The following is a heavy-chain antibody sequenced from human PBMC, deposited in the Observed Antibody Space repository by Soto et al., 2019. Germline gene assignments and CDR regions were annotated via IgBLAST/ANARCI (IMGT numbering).Heavy chain of an antibody. V-gene: IGHV4-59*01. CDR1: GGSFSGYY. J-gene: IGHJ4*02. D-gene: IGHD1-1*01. CDR2: IFYSGST. Sequence: PSETLSLTCAVYGGSFSGYYWSWIRQPPGKGLEWIGYIFYSGSTNYNPSLKSRVTISVDTSKNQFSLKLSSVTAADTAVYYCARKGYNYDYWGQGTLVTVSS. CDR3: ARKGYNYDY.